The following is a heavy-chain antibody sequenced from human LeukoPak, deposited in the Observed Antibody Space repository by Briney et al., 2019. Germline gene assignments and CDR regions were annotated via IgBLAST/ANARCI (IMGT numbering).Heavy chain of an antibody. CDR1: GFTFDDYG. V-gene: IGHV3-20*04. CDR3: AKISKFYYDSSGSRPDY. D-gene: IGHD3-22*01. J-gene: IGHJ4*02. Sequence: GGSLRLSCAASGFTFDDYGLSWVRQVPGKGLEWVSGLNWNGASTGYADSVKGRFTISRDNAKNSLYLQMNSLRAEDTAVYYCAKISKFYYDSSGSRPDYWGQGTLVTVSS. CDR2: LNWNGAST.